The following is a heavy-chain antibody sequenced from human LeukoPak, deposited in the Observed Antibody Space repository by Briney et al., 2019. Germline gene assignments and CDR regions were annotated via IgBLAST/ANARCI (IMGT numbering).Heavy chain of an antibody. V-gene: IGHV3-21*01. Sequence: GGSLRLSCGASGFTFSIYSMNWVRQAPGKGLEWGSSISSSISFIYYADSVKGRFTISRDNAKNSLYLQMNSLRAEDTAVYYCARDYILTGYSDYWGQGTLVTVSS. J-gene: IGHJ4*02. CDR1: GFTFSIYS. D-gene: IGHD3-9*01. CDR2: ISSSISFI. CDR3: ARDYILTGYSDY.